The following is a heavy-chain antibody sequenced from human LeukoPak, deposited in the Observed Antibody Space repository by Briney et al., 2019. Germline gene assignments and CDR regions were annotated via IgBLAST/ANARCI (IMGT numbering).Heavy chain of an antibody. V-gene: IGHV3-21*01. CDR2: ISSSSTYI. CDR3: AGDIVLLPGTSPSFDP. J-gene: IGHJ5*02. CDR1: GFTFSSYS. Sequence: GGSLRLSCAASGFTFSSYSVNWVRQAPGKGLEWVSSISSSSTYIYYADSVKGRFTISRDNAKNSLYLQMNSLRAEDTAVYYCAGDIVLLPGTSPSFDPWGQGTLVTVSS. D-gene: IGHD2-2*01.